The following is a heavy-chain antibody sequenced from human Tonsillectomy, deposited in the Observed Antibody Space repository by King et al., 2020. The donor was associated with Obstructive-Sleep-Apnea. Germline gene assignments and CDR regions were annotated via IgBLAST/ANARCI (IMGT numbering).Heavy chain of an antibody. Sequence: VQLVESGGGLVQPGGSLKLSCAVSGFTVSSNYMNWVRQAPGKGPEWVSVFYIDGRTYYAESVKGRFTISRGNSANALYLQKHSLRAVDTAVYYCARGSGYSYGFFDFWGQGTLVTVSS. CDR2: FYIDGRT. CDR3: ARGSGYSYGFFDF. CDR1: GFTVSSNY. J-gene: IGHJ4*02. V-gene: IGHV3-66*01. D-gene: IGHD5-18*01.